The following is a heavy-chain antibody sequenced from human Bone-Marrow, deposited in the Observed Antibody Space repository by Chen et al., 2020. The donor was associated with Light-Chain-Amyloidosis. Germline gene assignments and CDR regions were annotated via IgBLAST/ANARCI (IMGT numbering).Heavy chain of an antibody. D-gene: IGHD4-17*01. V-gene: IGHV3-7*01. Sequence: EVQLVESGGGLVQPGGSLRLSCVASGFTFSNYWMNWVRQAPGAGLEWVANIRQSGTEKNYVDSVEDRFTISRDNAKNSMYLQINSLRVDDTAVYYCARSPTGASQAFDIWVKGPRSSCL. CDR3: ARSPTGASQAFDI. CDR1: GFTFSNYW. CDR2: IRQSGTEK. J-gene: IGHJ3*02.